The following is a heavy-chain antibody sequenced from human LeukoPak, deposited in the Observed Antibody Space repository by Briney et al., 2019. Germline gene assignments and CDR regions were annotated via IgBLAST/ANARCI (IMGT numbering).Heavy chain of an antibody. CDR3: ARDLYSNYAFGY. J-gene: IGHJ4*02. D-gene: IGHD4-11*01. V-gene: IGHV4-39*01. Sequence: SETLSLTCTVSGGSISSSSYYWGWIRQPPGMGLKWIGTIYYSESTYYNPSLKSRVTISVDTSKNQFSLKLSSVTAADTAVYYCARDLYSNYAFGYWGQGTLVTVSS. CDR2: IYYSEST. CDR1: GGSISSSSYY.